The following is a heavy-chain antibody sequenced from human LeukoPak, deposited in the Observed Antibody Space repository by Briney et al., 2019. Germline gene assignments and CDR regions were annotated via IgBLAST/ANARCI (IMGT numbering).Heavy chain of an antibody. CDR2: INPNSGGT. CDR3: ARVRVGATAADAFDI. V-gene: IGHV1-2*02. Sequence: GASVKVSCKASGYTFTGYYMHWVRQAPGQGLEWMGWINPNSGGTNYAQKFQGRVTMTRDTSISTAYMELSRLRSDDTAAYYCARVRVGATAADAFDIWGQGTMVTVSS. J-gene: IGHJ3*02. CDR1: GYTFTGYY. D-gene: IGHD1-26*01.